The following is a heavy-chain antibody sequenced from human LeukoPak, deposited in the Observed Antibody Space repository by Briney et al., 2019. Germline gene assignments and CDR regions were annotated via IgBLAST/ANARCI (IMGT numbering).Heavy chain of an antibody. CDR2: IIPILGIA. D-gene: IGHD2-15*01. V-gene: IGHV1-69*04. CDR1: GGTFSSYT. J-gene: IGHJ6*03. Sequence: ASVKVSCKASGGTFSSYTISWVRQAPGQGLEWMGRIIPILGIANYAQKFQGRVTITADKSTSTAYMELSSLRSEDTAVYYCAIDRWVENYYMDVWGRGTTVTVSS. CDR3: AIDRWVENYYMDV.